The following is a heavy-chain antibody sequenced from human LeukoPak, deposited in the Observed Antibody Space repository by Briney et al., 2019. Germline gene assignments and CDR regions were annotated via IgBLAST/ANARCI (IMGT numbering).Heavy chain of an antibody. Sequence: AGGSLRLSCAAFGFTFSDYYMSWIRQAPGKGLEWVSFISSTASTIYYADSIKGRFTVSKDNAKNSVYLQMNSLRAEDTALYYCARGLGYCSGGSCPRRAFDVWGQGTVVTVSS. CDR3: ARGLGYCSGGSCPRRAFDV. V-gene: IGHV3-11*01. CDR2: ISSTASTI. D-gene: IGHD2-15*01. J-gene: IGHJ3*01. CDR1: GFTFSDYY.